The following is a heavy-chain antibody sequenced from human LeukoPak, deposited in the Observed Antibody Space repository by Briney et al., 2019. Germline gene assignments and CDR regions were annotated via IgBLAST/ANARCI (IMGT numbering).Heavy chain of an antibody. CDR3: ARSRGIAAAGYASLRSWFDP. CDR1: GGSFSGYY. J-gene: IGHJ5*02. Sequence: SETLSLTCAVYGGSFSGYYWSWIRQPPGKGLEWIGEINHSGSTNYNPSLKSRVTISVDTSKNQFSLKLSSVTAAATAVYYCARSRGIAAAGYASLRSWFDPWGQGTLVTVSS. D-gene: IGHD6-13*01. CDR2: INHSGST. V-gene: IGHV4-34*01.